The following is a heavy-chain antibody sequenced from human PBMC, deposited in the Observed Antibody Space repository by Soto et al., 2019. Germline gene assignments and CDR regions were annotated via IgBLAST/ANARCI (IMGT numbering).Heavy chain of an antibody. Sequence: PSETLSLTCTVSGGSISSGGYYWSWIRQHPGKGLEWIGYIYYSGSTYYNPSLKSRVTISVDTSKNQFSLKLSSVTAADTAVYYCARGARLASSWYSNWFDPWGQGTLVTVSS. D-gene: IGHD6-13*01. CDR1: GGSISSGGYY. CDR3: ARGARLASSWYSNWFDP. J-gene: IGHJ5*02. CDR2: IYYSGST. V-gene: IGHV4-31*03.